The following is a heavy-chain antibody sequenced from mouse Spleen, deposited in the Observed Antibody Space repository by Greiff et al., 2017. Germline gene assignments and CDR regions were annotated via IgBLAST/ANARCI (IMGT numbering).Heavy chain of an antibody. D-gene: IGHD2-4*01. Sequence: QVQLQQPGAELVKPGASVKLSCKASGYTFTSYWMHWVKQRPGQGLEWIGEIDPSDSYTNYNQKFKGKATLTVDKSSSTAYMQLSSLTSEDSAVYYCARGGLYDYDEGAWFAYWGQGTLVTVSA. CDR3: ARGGLYDYDEGAWFAY. CDR1: GYTFTSYW. CDR2: IDPSDSYT. V-gene: IGHV1-69*02. J-gene: IGHJ3*01.